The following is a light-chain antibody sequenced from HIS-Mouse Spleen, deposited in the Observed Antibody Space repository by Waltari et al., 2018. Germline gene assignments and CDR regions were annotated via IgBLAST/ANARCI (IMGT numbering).Light chain of an antibody. V-gene: IGLV3-21*03. CDR1: NIGSKS. J-gene: IGLJ1*01. Sequence: SYVLTQPPSVSVAPGKTARITCGGNNIGSKSVHWYQQKPGQAPVLVVYDDSDRPSGIPDRFSGSKSGNTASLTISGLQAEDEADYYCCSYAGSYTGVFGTGTKVTVL. CDR3: CSYAGSYTGV. CDR2: DDS.